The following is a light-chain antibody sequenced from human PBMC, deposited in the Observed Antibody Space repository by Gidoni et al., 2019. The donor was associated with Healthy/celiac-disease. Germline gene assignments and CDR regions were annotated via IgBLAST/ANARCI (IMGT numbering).Light chain of an antibody. CDR2: GAS. CDR1: QSVSSSY. V-gene: IGKV3-20*01. CDR3: QQYGSSFWT. J-gene: IGKJ1*01. Sequence: EIVLTQSPGTLSLSPGKRATLSCRASQSVSSSYLAWYQQKPGQAPRLLIYGASSRATGIPDRFSGSWSGTDFTLTISRLEPEDFAVYYCQQYGSSFWTFGQGTKVEIK.